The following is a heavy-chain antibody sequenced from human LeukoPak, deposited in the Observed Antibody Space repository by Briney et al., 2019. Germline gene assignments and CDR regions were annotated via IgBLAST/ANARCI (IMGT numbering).Heavy chain of an antibody. CDR2: LSPSGDRP. CDR1: GFTFSSHS. D-gene: IGHD5-18*01. CDR3: AKDAAWIQFDD. J-gene: IGHJ4*02. V-gene: IGHV3-23*01. Sequence: PGGSLRLSCVASGFTFSSHSMNWVRQAPGKGLEWVSGLSPSGDRPYYADSVKGRFTISRDNSRNIVYLQMNYLGAEDTAVYFCAKDAAWIQFDDWGQGTLVTVSS.